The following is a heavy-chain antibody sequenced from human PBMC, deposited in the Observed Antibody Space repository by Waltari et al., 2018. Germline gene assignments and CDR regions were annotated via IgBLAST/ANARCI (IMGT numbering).Heavy chain of an antibody. CDR1: AYTFTDYF. Sequence: QLPLVQSGAEVKKPVASVKVSCQASAYTFTDYFIHWVRQAPGQRLEWMGRINPDNGDTNYAQKFQGRVTMTRDTSISTAYMELSRLRSDDTAVYYCASLYVPRLRGADFDYWGQGTLVTVSS. D-gene: IGHD2-8*01. V-gene: IGHV1-2*06. CDR3: ASLYVPRLRGADFDY. CDR2: INPDNGDT. J-gene: IGHJ4*02.